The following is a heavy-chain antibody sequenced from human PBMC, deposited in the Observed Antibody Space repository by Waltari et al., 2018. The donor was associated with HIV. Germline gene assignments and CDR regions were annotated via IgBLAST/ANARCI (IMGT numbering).Heavy chain of an antibody. CDR2: MNYSGNT. J-gene: IGHJ4*02. CDR1: GGSFSGSF. D-gene: IGHD1-1*01. Sequence: VQLKQWGAGLLKPSETLSLTCAVYGGSFSGSFWSWIRQSPGAGLEWIGEMNYSGNTKYNPPLESRVSMSVDTSLNQVSLKLSSVTAADTAVYYCASLHITTSGTEFDFWGQGTVVTVSS. CDR3: ASLHITTSGTEFDF. V-gene: IGHV4-34*02.